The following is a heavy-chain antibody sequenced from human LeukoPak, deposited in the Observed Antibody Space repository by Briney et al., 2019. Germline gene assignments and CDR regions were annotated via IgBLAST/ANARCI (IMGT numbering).Heavy chain of an antibody. J-gene: IGHJ6*02. V-gene: IGHV1-2*02. CDR2: INPNSGGT. CDR1: GYTFTGYY. CDR3: ARDPGPVAGRHYYGMDV. Sequence: GASVKVSCKASGYTFTGYYMHWVRQAPGQGLEWMGWINPNSGGTNYAQKFQGRVTMTRDTSISTAYMELSRLRSDDTAVYYCARDPGPVAGRHYYGMDVWGQGTTVTVSS. D-gene: IGHD6-19*01.